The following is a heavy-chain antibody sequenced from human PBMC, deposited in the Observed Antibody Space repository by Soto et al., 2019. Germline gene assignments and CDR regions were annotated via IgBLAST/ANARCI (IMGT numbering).Heavy chain of an antibody. CDR2: IIPIFGTA. V-gene: IGHV1-69*13. Sequence: SVKVSCKASGGTFSSYAISWVRQAPGQGLEWMGGIIPIFGTANYAQKFQGRVTITADESTSTAYMELSSLRSEDTAVYYCASAMTTVTTYYYYYGMDVWGQGTTVTVSS. J-gene: IGHJ6*02. CDR1: GGTFSSYA. CDR3: ASAMTTVTTYYYYYGMDV. D-gene: IGHD4-17*01.